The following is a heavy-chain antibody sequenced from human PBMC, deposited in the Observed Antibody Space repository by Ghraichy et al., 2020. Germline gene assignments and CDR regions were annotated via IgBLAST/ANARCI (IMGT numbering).Heavy chain of an antibody. J-gene: IGHJ5*02. Sequence: SETLSLTCAVYGGSFSGYYWSWIRQPPGKGLEWIGEINHSGSTNYNPSLKSRVTISVDTSKNQFSLKLSSVTAADTAVYYCARGLVIGVVITKNRRRPNWFDPWGQGTLVTVSS. V-gene: IGHV4-34*01. D-gene: IGHD3-3*01. CDR1: GGSFSGYY. CDR2: INHSGST. CDR3: ARGLVIGVVITKNRRRPNWFDP.